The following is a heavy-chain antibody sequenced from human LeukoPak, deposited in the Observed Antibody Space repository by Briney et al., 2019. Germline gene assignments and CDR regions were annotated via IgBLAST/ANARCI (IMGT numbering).Heavy chain of an antibody. CDR1: GFTFSNYW. V-gene: IGHV3-7*01. Sequence: GGSLRLSCAASGFTFSNYWMSWVRQAPGKGLEWVANIKQDGSEKYYVDSVKGRFTISRDNAKNSLYLQMNSLRAEDTAVYYCARGYSYGRDYWGQGTLVTVSS. CDR3: ARGYSYGRDY. CDR2: IKQDGSEK. J-gene: IGHJ4*02. D-gene: IGHD5-18*01.